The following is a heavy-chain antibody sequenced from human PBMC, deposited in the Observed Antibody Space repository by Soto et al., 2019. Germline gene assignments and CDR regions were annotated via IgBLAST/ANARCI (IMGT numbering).Heavy chain of an antibody. Sequence: GGSLRLSCAASGFTFSSYAMSWVRQAPGKGLEWVSAISGSGGSTYYADSVKGRFTISRDNSKNTLYLQMNSLRAEDTAVYYCAADGAAAGPYYYYYYVDVWGKGTTVTVSS. CDR1: GFTFSSYA. CDR2: ISGSGGST. CDR3: AADGAAAGPYYYYYYVDV. V-gene: IGHV3-23*01. J-gene: IGHJ6*03. D-gene: IGHD6-13*01.